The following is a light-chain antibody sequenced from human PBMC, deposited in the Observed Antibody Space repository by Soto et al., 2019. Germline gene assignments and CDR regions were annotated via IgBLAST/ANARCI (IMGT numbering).Light chain of an antibody. Sequence: QAVVTQEPSLTVSPGGTVTLTCGSNTGAVTTGHYPYWFQQKPGQAPRTLISDTNNKHSWTPARFSGSLLGGKAALTLSGAQPEDEADYYCLLSYRGVGVFGGGTKLTVL. CDR2: DTN. CDR1: TGAVTTGHY. J-gene: IGLJ2*01. CDR3: LLSYRGVGV. V-gene: IGLV7-46*01.